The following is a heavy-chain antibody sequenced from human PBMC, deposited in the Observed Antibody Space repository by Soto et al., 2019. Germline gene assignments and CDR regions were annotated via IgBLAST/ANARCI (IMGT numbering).Heavy chain of an antibody. CDR2: IYYSGST. V-gene: IGHV4-39*01. Sequence: QLQLQESGPGLVKPSETLSLTCTVSGGSISSSSYYWGWIRQPPGKGLEWIGSIYYSGSTYYNPSLKSRVTISVDTSKNQFSLKLSSVTAADTAVYYCASEDYGGNSVAFDYWGQGTLVTVSS. CDR1: GGSISSSSYY. CDR3: ASEDYGGNSVAFDY. D-gene: IGHD4-17*01. J-gene: IGHJ4*02.